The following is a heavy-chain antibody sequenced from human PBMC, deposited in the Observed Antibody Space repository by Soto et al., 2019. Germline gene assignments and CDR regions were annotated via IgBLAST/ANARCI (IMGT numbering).Heavy chain of an antibody. CDR2: ILYTGTT. J-gene: IGHJ4*02. D-gene: IGHD2-21*01. Sequence: SETQSLTFTVSGGSISKSNYFWGWIRKVPGKGLEWIASILYTGTTSYNSSLKSRVAISVDTSKNQFSLKLNSVTAADTAVYYCARLGWGNGDSDYWGQG. CDR3: ARLGWGNGDSDY. V-gene: IGHV4-39*01. CDR1: GGSISKSNYF.